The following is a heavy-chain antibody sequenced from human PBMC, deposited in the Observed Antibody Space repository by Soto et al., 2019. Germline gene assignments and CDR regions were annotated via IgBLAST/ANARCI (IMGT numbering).Heavy chain of an antibody. D-gene: IGHD1-1*01. V-gene: IGHV3-23*01. Sequence: GGSRRRSCEVSGFTLTSYGMNWVDQAPDKGLEWVSTIGRGGDTFYADSVRGRFTISRDNSKNTLFLQMNSLRAEDTALYFCAKDGTTAGIHYYGMDIWGQGTTVTVSS. CDR3: AKDGTTAGIHYYGMDI. CDR1: GFTLTSYG. J-gene: IGHJ6*02. CDR2: IGRGGDT.